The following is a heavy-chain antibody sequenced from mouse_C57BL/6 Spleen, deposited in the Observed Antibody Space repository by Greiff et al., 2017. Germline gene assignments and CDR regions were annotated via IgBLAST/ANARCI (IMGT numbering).Heavy chain of an antibody. J-gene: IGHJ2*01. CDR1: GYTFTDYY. CDR2: INPYNGGT. V-gene: IGHV1-19*01. D-gene: IGHD2-4*01. CDR3: ASRSYDYDEVDY. Sequence: EVQLQESGPVLVKPGASVKMSCKASGYTFTDYYMNWVKQSHGKSLEWIGVINPYNGGTSYNQKFKGKATLTVDKSSSTDYMELNSLTSEDSAVYYCASRSYDYDEVDYWGQGTTLTVSS.